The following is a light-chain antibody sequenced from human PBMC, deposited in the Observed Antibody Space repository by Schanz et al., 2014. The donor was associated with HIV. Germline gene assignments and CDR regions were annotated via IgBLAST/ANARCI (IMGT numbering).Light chain of an antibody. V-gene: IGKV3-11*01. Sequence: EIVMTQSPGTLSVSPGERATLSCRASQSVSRHLAWYQQKPGQAPRLLIYDASNRATGIPARFSGSGSGTDFTLTISSLEPEDFAVYYCQQRSNWPRALTFGGGTKVEIK. CDR1: QSVSRH. CDR2: DAS. J-gene: IGKJ4*01. CDR3: QQRSNWPRALT.